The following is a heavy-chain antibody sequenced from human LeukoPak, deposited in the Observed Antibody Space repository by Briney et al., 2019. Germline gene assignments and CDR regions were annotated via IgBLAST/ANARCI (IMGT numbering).Heavy chain of an antibody. J-gene: IGHJ6*02. Sequence: GGSLRLSCAASGFSFSSTWMHWVRQAPGKGLVWVSRIKSDGSTNYADSVKGRFTISRDNAKNTLYLQMNSLRAEDTAIYYCVRDYYYSMDVWGQGTTVTVSS. CDR2: IKSDGST. CDR1: GFSFSSTW. CDR3: VRDYYYSMDV. V-gene: IGHV3-74*01.